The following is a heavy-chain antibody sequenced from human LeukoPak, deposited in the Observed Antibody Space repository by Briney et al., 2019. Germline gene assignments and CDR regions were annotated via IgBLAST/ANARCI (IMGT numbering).Heavy chain of an antibody. CDR3: ARGAPYRDSDDY. CDR2: INQDGSVK. CDR1: GFTFSTYW. Sequence: GGSLRLSCAASGFTFSTYWMTWVRQAPGKGLEWVANINQDGSVKNYVVSVKGRFTISRDNAKNSLYLQVNSLRVDDTAVYYCARGAPYRDSDDYWGQGTLVTVSS. J-gene: IGHJ4*02. V-gene: IGHV3-7*05. D-gene: IGHD5-24*01.